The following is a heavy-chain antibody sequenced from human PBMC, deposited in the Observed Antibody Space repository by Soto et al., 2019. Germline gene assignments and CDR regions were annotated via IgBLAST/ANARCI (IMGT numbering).Heavy chain of an antibody. V-gene: IGHV1-69*13. Sequence: GASVKVSCKASGGTFSSYAISWVRQAPGQGLEWMGGIIPIFGTANYAQKFQGRVTITADESTSTAYMELSSLRSEDTAVYYCATTSAALRVSTSHWFDPWGQGTLVTVSS. CDR3: ATTSAALRVSTSHWFDP. D-gene: IGHD3-3*01. CDR1: GGTFSSYA. CDR2: IIPIFGTA. J-gene: IGHJ5*02.